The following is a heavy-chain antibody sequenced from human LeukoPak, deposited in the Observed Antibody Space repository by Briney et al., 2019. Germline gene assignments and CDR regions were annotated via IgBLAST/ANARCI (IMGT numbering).Heavy chain of an antibody. CDR3: ARDRLEAYTIFGVVSP. CDR1: GYSISTGYY. CDR2: IYHSGST. V-gene: IGHV4-38-2*02. J-gene: IGHJ5*02. Sequence: SETLSLTCTVSGYSISTGYYWGWIRQPPGKGLEWIGSIYHSGSTYYNPSLKSRVTISVDTSKNQFSLKLSSVTAADTAVYYCARDRLEAYTIFGVVSPWGQGTLVTVSS. D-gene: IGHD3-3*01.